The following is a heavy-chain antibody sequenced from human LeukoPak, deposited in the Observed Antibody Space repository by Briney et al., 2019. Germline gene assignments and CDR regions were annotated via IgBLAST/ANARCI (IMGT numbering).Heavy chain of an antibody. CDR3: AKGYDFWSANYFDY. J-gene: IGHJ4*02. V-gene: IGHV3-11*05. Sequence: LSLTCAVYGGSFSGYYWSWIRQPPGKGLEWVSSISSSSSYIYYADSVKGRFTISRDNSKNTLYLQVNSLRAEDTAVYYCAKGYDFWSANYFDYWGQGTLVTVSS. D-gene: IGHD3-3*01. CDR1: GGSFSGYY. CDR2: ISSSSSYI.